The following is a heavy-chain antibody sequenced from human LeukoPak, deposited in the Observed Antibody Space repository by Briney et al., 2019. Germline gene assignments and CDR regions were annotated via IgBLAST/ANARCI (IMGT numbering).Heavy chain of an antibody. CDR2: FDPEDGET. Sequence: ASVKVSCKVSGYTLTELSMHWVRQAPGKGLEWMGGFDPEDGETIYAQKFQGRVTMTEDTSTDTAYMELSSLRSEDTAVYYCARTGHRVSRFAAFDIWGQGTTVTVSS. CDR3: ARTGHRVSRFAAFDI. V-gene: IGHV1-24*01. CDR1: GYTLTELS. J-gene: IGHJ3*02. D-gene: IGHD1-14*01.